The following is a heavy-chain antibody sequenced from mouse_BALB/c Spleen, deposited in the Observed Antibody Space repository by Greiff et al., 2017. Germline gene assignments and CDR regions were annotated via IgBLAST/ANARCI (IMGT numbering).Heavy chain of an antibody. J-gene: IGHJ3*01. CDR3: ARTANWDAWFAY. CDR1: GYSITSDYA. D-gene: IGHD4-1*01. Sequence: EVHLVESGPGLVKPSQSLSLTCTVTGYSITSDYAWNWIRQFPGNKLEWMGYISYSGSTSYNPSLKSRISITRDTSKNQFFLQLNSVTTEDTATYYCARTANWDAWFAYWGQGTLVTVSA. CDR2: ISYSGST. V-gene: IGHV3-2*02.